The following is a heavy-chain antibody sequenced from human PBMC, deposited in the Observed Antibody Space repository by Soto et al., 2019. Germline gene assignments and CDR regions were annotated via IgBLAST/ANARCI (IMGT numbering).Heavy chain of an antibody. J-gene: IGHJ6*02. V-gene: IGHV3-23*01. D-gene: IGHD3-9*01. CDR1: GFTFSSYA. CDR2: ISGSGGST. Sequence: VGSLRLSCAASGFTFSSYAMSWVRQAPGKGLEWVSAISGSGGSTYYADSVKGRFTISRDNSKNTLYLQMNSLRAEDTAVYYCAKTMDYDILTGLYYYYGMDVWGQGTTVTVSS. CDR3: AKTMDYDILTGLYYYYGMDV.